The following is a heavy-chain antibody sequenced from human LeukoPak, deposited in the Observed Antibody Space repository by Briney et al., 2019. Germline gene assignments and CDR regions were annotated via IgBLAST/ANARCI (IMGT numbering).Heavy chain of an antibody. J-gene: IGHJ5*02. D-gene: IGHD6-13*01. CDR2: VIPIFGIA. Sequence: SVKVSCKASGGTFSSYAISWVRQAPGQGLEWMGRVIPIFGIANYAQKFQGRVTITADKSTSTAYMELSSLRSEDTAVDYCARDTAAGGSNWFDPWGQGTLVTVSS. V-gene: IGHV1-69*04. CDR3: ARDTAAGGSNWFDP. CDR1: GGTFSSYA.